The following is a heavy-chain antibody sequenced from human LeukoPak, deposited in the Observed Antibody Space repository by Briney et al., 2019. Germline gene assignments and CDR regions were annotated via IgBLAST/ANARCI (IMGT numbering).Heavy chain of an antibody. CDR2: IYYSDST. Sequence: PSETLSLTCTVSGGSISSSTYYWGWIRQAPGKGLEWIGTIYYSDSTNYNPSLKSRVTISVDMSKNQLSLNLNSVTAADTAVYYCARQTNRGAGNFDSWGQRTLVTVSS. D-gene: IGHD1-1*01. V-gene: IGHV4-39*01. CDR1: GGSISSSTYY. CDR3: ARQTNRGAGNFDS. J-gene: IGHJ4*02.